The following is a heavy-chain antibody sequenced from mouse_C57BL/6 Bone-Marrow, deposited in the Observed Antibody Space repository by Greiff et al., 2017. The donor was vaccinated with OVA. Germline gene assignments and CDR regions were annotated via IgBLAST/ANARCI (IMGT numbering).Heavy chain of an antibody. J-gene: IGHJ1*03. D-gene: IGHD2-14*01. CDR2: INPSSGYT. Sequence: QVHVKQSGAELARPGASVKMSCKASGYTFPSYTMHWVKQRPGQGLEWIGYINPSSGYTKYNQKFKDKATLTADKSSSTAYMQLSSLTSEDSSVYYCARVEGYNWYFDGWGTGTTVTVSA. CDR3: ARVEGYNWYFDG. V-gene: IGHV1-4*01. CDR1: GYTFPSYT.